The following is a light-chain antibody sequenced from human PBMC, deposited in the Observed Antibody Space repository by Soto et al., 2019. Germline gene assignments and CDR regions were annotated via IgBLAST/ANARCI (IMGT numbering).Light chain of an antibody. V-gene: IGLV2-23*01. CDR1: SSDVGSYNL. CDR2: EGS. J-gene: IGLJ3*02. CDR3: CSYAGSNTWV. Sequence: QSALTQPASVSGSPGQSVTISCTGTSSDVGSYNLVSWYQQHPDKAPKLMIYEGSKRPSGVSNRFSGSKSGNTASLTISGLQAEDETDYYCCSYAGSNTWVFGGGTKLTVL.